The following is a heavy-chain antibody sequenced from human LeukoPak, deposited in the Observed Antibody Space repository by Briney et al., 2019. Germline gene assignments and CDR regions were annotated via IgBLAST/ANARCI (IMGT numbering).Heavy chain of an antibody. Sequence: SETLSLTCTVSGDSISSSSYYWGWIRQPPGKGLAWIGSIYYSGSTYYNPSLKSRVTISVDTSKNQFSLKLSSVTAADTAVYYCARSAGGWYFDLWGRGTLVTVSS. CDR1: GDSISSSSYY. CDR2: IYYSGST. V-gene: IGHV4-39*07. D-gene: IGHD3-16*01. CDR3: ARSAGGWYFDL. J-gene: IGHJ2*01.